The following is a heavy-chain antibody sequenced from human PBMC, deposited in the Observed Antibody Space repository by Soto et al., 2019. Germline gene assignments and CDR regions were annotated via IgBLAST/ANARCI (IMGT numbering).Heavy chain of an antibody. CDR3: ARDRRRGWFAFEMDV. CDR1: GFTFSTYG. Sequence: SLILSCAASGFTFSTYGMHWVRQAPGKGLEWVAVIWYDGSNKYYADSVKGRFTIPRDNSKNTLYLQMNSLRAEDTAVYYCARDRRRGWFAFEMDVWGQGTTVTVSS. D-gene: IGHD3-10*01. V-gene: IGHV3-33*08. J-gene: IGHJ6*02. CDR2: IWYDGSNK.